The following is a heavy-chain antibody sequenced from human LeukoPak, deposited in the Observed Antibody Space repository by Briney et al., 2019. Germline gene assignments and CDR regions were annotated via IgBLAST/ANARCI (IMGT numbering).Heavy chain of an antibody. CDR1: GGSISSYF. CDR3: ARGGRDTSEYYDFWSGSNRLYYYHMDV. V-gene: IGHV4-59*01. Sequence: SETLSLTCTVSGGSISSYFWSWIRQPPGKGLEWIGYIYYSGSTNYNPSLKSRVTISVDTSKNQFSLKLSSVTAADTAVYYCARGGRDTSEYYDFWSGSNRLYYYHMDVWGKGTTVTVSS. CDR2: IYYSGST. J-gene: IGHJ6*03. D-gene: IGHD3-3*01.